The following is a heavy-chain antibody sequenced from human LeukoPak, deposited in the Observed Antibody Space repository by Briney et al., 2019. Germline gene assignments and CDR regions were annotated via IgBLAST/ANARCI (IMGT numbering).Heavy chain of an antibody. V-gene: IGHV3-53*01. CDR3: ASGGRSYDFWSGYDKTVDY. Sequence: GGSLRLPSAASGFTVSSNYMSWVRQAPGKGLEWGSGIYSGGSTYYADSVKGRFTISRDNSKNTLYLQMNSLRAEDTAVYYCASGGRSYDFWSGYDKTVDYWGQGTLVTVSS. D-gene: IGHD3-3*01. CDR2: IYSGGST. J-gene: IGHJ4*02. CDR1: GFTVSSNY.